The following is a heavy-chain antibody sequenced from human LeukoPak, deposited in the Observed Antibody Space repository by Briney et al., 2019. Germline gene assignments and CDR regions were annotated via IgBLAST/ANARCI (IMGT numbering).Heavy chain of an antibody. CDR1: GYTCTNYD. J-gene: IGHJ4*02. Sequence: ASVKVSCKASGYTCTNYDINWVRQATGQGLEWMGWMNPNSGNTGYAQKFQGRVTITRNTSISTAYMDLSSLRSEDTAVYYCARGRSRHFDYWGQGTLVTVSS. CDR3: ARGRSRHFDY. CDR2: MNPNSGNT. V-gene: IGHV1-8*03.